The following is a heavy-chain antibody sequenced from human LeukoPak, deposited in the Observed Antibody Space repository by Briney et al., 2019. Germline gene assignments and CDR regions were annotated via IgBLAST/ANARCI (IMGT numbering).Heavy chain of an antibody. CDR2: INHSGIT. V-gene: IGHV4-34*01. CDR3: ARLRASYYGSGRFDP. CDR1: GRSFSGYY. Sequence: PSETLSLTCAVYGRSFSGYYWTWIRQTPGKGLEWIGEINHSGITDYNPSLRSRVTISVDTSKNQFSLKLSSVTAADTAVYYCARLRASYYGSGRFDPWGQGTLVTVSS. D-gene: IGHD3-10*01. J-gene: IGHJ5*02.